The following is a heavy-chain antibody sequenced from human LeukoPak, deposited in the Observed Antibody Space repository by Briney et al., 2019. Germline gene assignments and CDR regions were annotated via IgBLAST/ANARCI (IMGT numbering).Heavy chain of an antibody. V-gene: IGHV1-69*13. Sequence: ASVKVSCKASGGTFSSYAISWVRQVPGQGLEWMGGIIPIFGTANYAQKFQGRVTITADESTSTAYMELSSLRSEDTAVYYCASTIGSSSWSAHNWFDPWGQGTLVTVSS. D-gene: IGHD6-13*01. CDR1: GGTFSSYA. J-gene: IGHJ5*02. CDR2: IIPIFGTA. CDR3: ASTIGSSSWSAHNWFDP.